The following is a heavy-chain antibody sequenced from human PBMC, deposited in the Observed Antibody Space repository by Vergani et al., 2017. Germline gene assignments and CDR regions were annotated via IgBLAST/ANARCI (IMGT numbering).Heavy chain of an antibody. CDR2: MYHSGST. CDR1: GGSMSGYY. D-gene: IGHD3-10*01. V-gene: IGHV4-59*01. Sequence: QVRLQESGPGLVKPSETLSLTCSVSGGSMSGYYWSWIRQPPGKELEWIGYMYHSGSTNYNPPLETRVTISGDTSKNQFSLTLNSVTAADTAVYYCGSVADFDGLGSRLLDRWGQGILLSVSS. CDR3: GSVADFDGLGSRLLDR. J-gene: IGHJ5*02.